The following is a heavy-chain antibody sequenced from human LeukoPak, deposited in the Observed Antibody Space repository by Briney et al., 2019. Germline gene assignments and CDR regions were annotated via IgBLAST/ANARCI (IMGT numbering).Heavy chain of an antibody. CDR2: IHYSGST. CDR1: GGSISSGDYY. V-gene: IGHV4-30-4*01. D-gene: IGHD2-15*01. CDR3: ARTELLPNYYYYYGMDV. Sequence: PSQTLSLTCTVSGGSISSGDYYWSWIRQPPGKGLEWIGYIHYSGSTYYNPSLKSRVTISVDTSKNQFSLKLSSVTAADTAVYYCARTELLPNYYYYYGMDVWGQGTTVTVSS. J-gene: IGHJ6*02.